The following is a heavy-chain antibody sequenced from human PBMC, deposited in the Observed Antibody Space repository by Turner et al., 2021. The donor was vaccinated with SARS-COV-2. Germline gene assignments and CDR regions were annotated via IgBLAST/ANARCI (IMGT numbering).Heavy chain of an antibody. D-gene: IGHD2-15*01. Sequence: VQLVESGGGLVQPGVSLRLSCAASGLRLSNTWLHWVRQAPGKGLVWVAGISWNRGSIGYADSVKSRCTISRDNAKNSLYLQMNSLIAEDTAVYYCAREDIVVLVAANNRWYTYYYYGMDVWGQGTTVTVSS. V-gene: IGHV3-74*01. CDR3: AREDIVVLVAANNRWYTYYYYGMDV. CDR2: ISWNRGSI. J-gene: IGHJ6*02. CDR1: GLRLSNTW.